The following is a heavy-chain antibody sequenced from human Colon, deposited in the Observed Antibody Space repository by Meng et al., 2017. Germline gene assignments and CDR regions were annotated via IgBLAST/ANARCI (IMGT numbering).Heavy chain of an antibody. CDR1: GFTFSSDF. V-gene: IGHV3-21*01. Sequence: GGSLRLSCAASGFTFSSDFMNWVRQAPGKGLEWVSSISSSGRYIYYADSVKGRFTISRDNANNSLYLQMNSLRAEDTAVYYCARDGGLGGFDSWGPGTLVTVSS. CDR2: ISSSGRYI. D-gene: IGHD3-16*01. CDR3: ARDGGLGGFDS. J-gene: IGHJ4*02.